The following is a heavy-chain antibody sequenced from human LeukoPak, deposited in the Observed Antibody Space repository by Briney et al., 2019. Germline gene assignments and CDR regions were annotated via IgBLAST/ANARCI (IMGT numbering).Heavy chain of an antibody. CDR2: ISGSGGST. J-gene: IGHJ4*02. CDR1: GFTFSSYA. CDR3: AKAGGSSWYGETFYY. Sequence: GGSLRLSCAASGFTFSSYAMSWVRQAPGKGLEWVSAISGSGGSTYYADSVKGRFTISRDNSKNTLYLQMNSLRAEDTAVYYCAKAGGSSWYGETFYYWGQGTLVTVYS. V-gene: IGHV3-23*01. D-gene: IGHD6-13*01.